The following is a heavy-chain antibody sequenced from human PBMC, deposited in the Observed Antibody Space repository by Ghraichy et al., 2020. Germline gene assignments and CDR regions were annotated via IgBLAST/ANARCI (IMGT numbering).Heavy chain of an antibody. CDR1: GFTFSSYA. V-gene: IGHV3-23*01. CDR3: AKDRSGSYYVSGAFDI. CDR2: ISGSGGST. D-gene: IGHD1-26*01. J-gene: IGHJ3*02. Sequence: GGSLRLSCAASGFTFSSYAMSWVRQAPGKGLEWVSAISGSGGSTYYADSVKGRFTISRDNSKNTLYLQMNSLRAEDTAVYYCAKDRSGSYYVSGAFDIWGQGTMVTVSS.